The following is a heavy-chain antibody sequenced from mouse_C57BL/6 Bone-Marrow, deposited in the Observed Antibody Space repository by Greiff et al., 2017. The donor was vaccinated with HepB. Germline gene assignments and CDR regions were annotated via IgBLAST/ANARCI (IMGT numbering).Heavy chain of an antibody. CDR1: GYTFTDYY. CDR2: INPNNGGT. V-gene: IGHV1-26*01. D-gene: IGHD1-2*01. Sequence: EVKLVESGPELVKPGASVKISCKASGYTFTDYYMNWVKQSHGKSLEWIGDINPNNGGTSYNQKFKGKATLTVDKSSSTAYMELRSLTSEDSAVYYCAREMGLRPLNWGTGTTVTVSS. CDR3: AREMGLRPLN. J-gene: IGHJ1*03.